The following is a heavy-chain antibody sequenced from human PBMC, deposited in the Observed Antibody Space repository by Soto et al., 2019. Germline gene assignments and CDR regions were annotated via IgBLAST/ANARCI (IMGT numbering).Heavy chain of an antibody. CDR1: GDSVSSSSVT. J-gene: IGHJ4*02. CDR2: TYYRSKWYN. Sequence: SQTLSLTCAISGDSVSSSSVTWNWIRQSPSRGLGWLGRTYYRSKWYNDYAESVKSRITINPDTSKNQFSLHLNSVTPEDTAVYYCVRLIGNSXLDFWGQGTLVTVSS. V-gene: IGHV6-1*01. D-gene: IGHD1-26*01. CDR3: VRLIGNSXLDF.